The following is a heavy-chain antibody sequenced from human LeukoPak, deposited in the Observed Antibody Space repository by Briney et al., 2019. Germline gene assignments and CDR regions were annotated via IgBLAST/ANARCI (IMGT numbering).Heavy chain of an antibody. J-gene: IGHJ4*02. CDR2: IYYSGST. CDR1: GGSISGYY. Sequence: SETLSLTCTVSGGSISGYYWSWIRQPPGKGLEWIGYIYYSGSTNYNPSLKSRVTISVDTSKNQFSLKLSSVTAADTAVYYCARLGRDYDILTGYYHPPLWGQGTLVTVSS. V-gene: IGHV4-59*08. D-gene: IGHD3-9*01. CDR3: ARLGRDYDILTGYYHPPL.